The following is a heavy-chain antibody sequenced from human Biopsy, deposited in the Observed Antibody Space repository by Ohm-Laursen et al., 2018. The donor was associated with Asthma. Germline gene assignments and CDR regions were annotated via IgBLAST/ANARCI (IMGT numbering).Heavy chain of an antibody. CDR1: GFTFSDHG. CDR3: VREGDCSGGSCHSPYYDGMDV. V-gene: IGHV3-33*01. CDR2: IWYDGGKK. D-gene: IGHD2-15*01. J-gene: IGHJ6*02. Sequence: SLRLSCSASGFTFSDHGMHWVRQAPGKGLEWVAVIWYDGGKKDYADSVKGRFSISRDNFKNTLYLQMNSLRGEDTAVYYCVREGDCSGGSCHSPYYDGMDVWGQGTTVTVSS.